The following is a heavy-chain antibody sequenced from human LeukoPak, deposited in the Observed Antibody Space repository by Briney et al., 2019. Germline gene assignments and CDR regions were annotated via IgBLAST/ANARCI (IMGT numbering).Heavy chain of an antibody. CDR2: IGPVGDSP. D-gene: IGHD2-2*01. Sequence: GGSLRLSCAASGFNFRDAAMTWVRQAPGKGLEWVSLIGPVGDSPFYADSVKGRFTISRDNAKNSLFLQMNSLRDEDTAVYYCARDHDTSWFGYWGQGILVSVSS. CDR3: ARDHDTSWFGY. CDR1: GFNFRDAA. V-gene: IGHV3-23*01. J-gene: IGHJ5*01.